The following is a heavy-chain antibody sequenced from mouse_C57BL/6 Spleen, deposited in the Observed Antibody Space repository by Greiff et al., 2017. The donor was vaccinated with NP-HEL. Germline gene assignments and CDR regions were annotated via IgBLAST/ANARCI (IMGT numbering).Heavy chain of an antibody. CDR1: GFNIKDYY. V-gene: IGHV14-1*01. J-gene: IGHJ3*01. Sequence: VQLQQSGAELVRPGASVKLSCTASGFNIKDYYMHWVKQRPEQGLEWIGRIDPEDGDTDYAPKFQGKATLTADTSSNTAYLQLSSLTSEDTAVYYCTTRAETVAYWGQGTLVTVSA. CDR3: TTRAETVAY. CDR2: IDPEDGDT.